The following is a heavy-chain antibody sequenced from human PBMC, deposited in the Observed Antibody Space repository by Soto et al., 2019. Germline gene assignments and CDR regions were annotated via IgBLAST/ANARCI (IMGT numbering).Heavy chain of an antibody. CDR2: IFYIGGT. Sequence: SETLSLTCNVSGDSVSDYYWSWIRQTPGKGLEWLGYIFYIGGTKYNPPLQSRVSLSVDTSKNQFSLRLTSVTAADTAMYYCARWLQLQKRNAFDVWGQGTMVTVSS. D-gene: IGHD5-12*01. CDR3: ARWLQLQKRNAFDV. J-gene: IGHJ3*01. V-gene: IGHV4-59*02. CDR1: GDSVSDYY.